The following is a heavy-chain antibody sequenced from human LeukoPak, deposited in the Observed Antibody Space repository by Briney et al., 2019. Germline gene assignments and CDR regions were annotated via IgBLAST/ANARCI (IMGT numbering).Heavy chain of an antibody. CDR2: ISGSGGST. CDR3: ANPPSLVVVISPDFHI. Sequence: GGSLRLSCAASGFTFSSYAMSWVRQAPGKGLEWVSAISGSGGSTYYADPVKGRFTISRDNSKNTLYLQMNSLRAEDTAVYYCANPPSLVVVISPDFHIWGQGTMVTVSS. J-gene: IGHJ3*02. V-gene: IGHV3-23*01. D-gene: IGHD3-22*01. CDR1: GFTFSSYA.